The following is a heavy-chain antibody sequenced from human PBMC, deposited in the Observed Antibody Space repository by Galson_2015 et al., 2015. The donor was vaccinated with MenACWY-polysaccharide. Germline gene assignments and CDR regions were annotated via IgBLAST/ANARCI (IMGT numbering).Heavy chain of an antibody. CDR3: ARVTHCSGGSCYSYGWIDP. CDR1: GGSVKNSY. CDR2: IFYTGST. D-gene: IGHD2-15*01. Sequence: SETLSLTCSLSGGSVKNSYWSWFRQPPGKGLEWIGYIFYTGSTTYNPSLKSRVTISIDASESHFSLNLTSVTAADTAVYYCARVTHCSGGSCYSYGWIDPWGQGTLVTVSS. V-gene: IGHV4-59*02. J-gene: IGHJ5*02.